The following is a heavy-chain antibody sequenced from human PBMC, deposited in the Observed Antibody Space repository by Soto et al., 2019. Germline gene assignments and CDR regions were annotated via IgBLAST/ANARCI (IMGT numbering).Heavy chain of an antibody. CDR1: GFTVSSNY. J-gene: IGHJ3*02. V-gene: IGHV3-66*01. CDR2: IYSGGST. D-gene: IGHD4-17*01. CDR3: AGGQGTAVVGGYVFDI. Sequence: GSLRLSCAASGFTVSSNYMSWVRQAPGKGLEWVSVIYSGGSTYYADSVKGRFTISRDNSKNTLYLQMNSLRAEDTAVYYCAGGQGTAVVGGYVFDIWGQGTMVTVSS.